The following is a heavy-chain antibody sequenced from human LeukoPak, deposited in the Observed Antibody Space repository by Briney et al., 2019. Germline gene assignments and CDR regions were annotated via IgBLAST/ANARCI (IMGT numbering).Heavy chain of an antibody. CDR1: GFTVITND. Sequence: GGSLRLSCAASGFTVITNDMTWVRQAPGKGLEWVSVPYSDGNTKYADSVQGRFTISRDNSKNTLYLEMNSLSPDDTAVYYCARGVEPLAANTLAYWGQGTLVTVSS. CDR3: ARGVEPLAANTLAY. CDR2: PYSDGNT. V-gene: IGHV3-53*01. J-gene: IGHJ4*02. D-gene: IGHD1-14*01.